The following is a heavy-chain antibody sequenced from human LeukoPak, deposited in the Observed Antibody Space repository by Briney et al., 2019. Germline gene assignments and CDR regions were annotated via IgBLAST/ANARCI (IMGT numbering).Heavy chain of an antibody. V-gene: IGHV1-69*01. CDR3: GVPAAMPGYYGMDV. Sequence: SVKASCTASGGTFSGYAISWVRQAPGQGLEWMGGIIPIFGTANYAQKFQGRVTITADESTSTAYMELSSLRSEDTAVYYCGVPAAMPGYYGMDVWAKGPRSPSP. CDR1: GGTFSGYA. D-gene: IGHD2-2*01. CDR2: IIPIFGTA. J-gene: IGHJ6*02.